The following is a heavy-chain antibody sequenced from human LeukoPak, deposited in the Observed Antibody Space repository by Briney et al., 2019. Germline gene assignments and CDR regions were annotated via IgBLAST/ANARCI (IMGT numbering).Heavy chain of an antibody. V-gene: IGHV3-30*02. J-gene: IGHJ6*03. D-gene: IGHD3-22*01. CDR3: ARGVTTYYYDSSGHAYYYYMDV. Sequence: PGGSLRLSCAASGFTISSYGMHWVRQAPGKGLEWVAFIRYDGSNKYYADSVKGRFTISRDNAKNSLYLQMSSLRAEDTAVYYCARGVTTYYYDSSGHAYYYYMDVWGKGTTVTVSS. CDR2: IRYDGSNK. CDR1: GFTISSYG.